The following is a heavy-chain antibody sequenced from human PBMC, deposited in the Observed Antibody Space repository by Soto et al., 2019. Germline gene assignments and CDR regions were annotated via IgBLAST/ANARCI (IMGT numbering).Heavy chain of an antibody. CDR3: SGDVEVRFLGWGFFFHFLLGV. CDR1: GFTFSSYW. J-gene: IGHJ6*04. CDR2: IKQDGSEK. Sequence: GGSLRLSCAASGFTFSSYWMSWVRQAPGKGLEWVANIKQDGSEKYYVDSVKGRFTISRDNAKNSLYLQMNSLRAEDTAGYYCSGDVEVRFLGWGFFFHFLLGVWGKGTTVTVSS. D-gene: IGHD3-3*01. V-gene: IGHV3-7*01.